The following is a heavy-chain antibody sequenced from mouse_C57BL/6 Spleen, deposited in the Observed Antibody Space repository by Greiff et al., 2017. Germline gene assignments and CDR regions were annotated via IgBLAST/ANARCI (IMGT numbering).Heavy chain of an antibody. CDR3: ARGEYDYDDEGYAMDY. D-gene: IGHD2-4*01. J-gene: IGHJ4*01. CDR2: FHPYNDDT. V-gene: IGHV1-47*01. CDR1: GYTFTTYP. Sequence: QVQLQQSGAELVKPGASVKMSCKASGYTFTTYPIEWMKQNHGKSLEWIGNFHPYNDDTKYNEKFKGKATLTVEKSSSTVYLELSRLTFDDSAVYYCARGEYDYDDEGYAMDYWGQGTSVTVSS.